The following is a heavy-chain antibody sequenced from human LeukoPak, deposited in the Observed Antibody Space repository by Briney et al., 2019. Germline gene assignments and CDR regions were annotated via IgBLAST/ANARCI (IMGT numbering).Heavy chain of an antibody. V-gene: IGHV1-18*01. CDR1: GYTFTSYG. CDR3: ARAQSRTHWDGFDI. J-gene: IGHJ3*02. CDR2: ISTDNGNT. D-gene: IGHD5-24*01. Sequence: ASVKVSCKASGYTFTSYGISWVRQAPGQGLEWMGWISTDNGNTNYVQNLQGRVPMTRVTFTSTVYMELRSLRSDDTAVYYCARAQSRTHWDGFDIWGQGTVVTVPS.